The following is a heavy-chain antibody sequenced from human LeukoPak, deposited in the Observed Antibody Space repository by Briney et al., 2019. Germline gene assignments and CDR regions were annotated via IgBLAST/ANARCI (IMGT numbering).Heavy chain of an antibody. CDR3: AKDMGTGEGAFDI. CDR1: GFTFSSYS. D-gene: IGHD7-27*01. CDR2: ISGSGGST. V-gene: IGHV3-23*01. Sequence: GGSLRLSCAASGFTFSSYSMNWVRQAPGKGLEWVSAISGSGGSTYYADSVKGRFTISRDNSKNTLYLQMNSLRAEDTAVYYCAKDMGTGEGAFDIWGQGTMVTVSS. J-gene: IGHJ3*02.